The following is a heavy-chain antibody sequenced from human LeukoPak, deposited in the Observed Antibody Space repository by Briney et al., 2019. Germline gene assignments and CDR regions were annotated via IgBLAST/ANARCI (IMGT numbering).Heavy chain of an antibody. CDR1: GGSISSSSYY. Sequence: PSETLSLTCTVSGGSISSSSYYWGWIRQPPGKGLEWSGNIYYSGNTNYNPSLKSRVTISVDTSKNQFSLLLSSVTAADTAVFYCARQRGGYVDYWGQGTLVTVSS. D-gene: IGHD2-15*01. J-gene: IGHJ4*02. V-gene: IGHV4-61*05. CDR3: ARQRGGYVDY. CDR2: IYYSGNT.